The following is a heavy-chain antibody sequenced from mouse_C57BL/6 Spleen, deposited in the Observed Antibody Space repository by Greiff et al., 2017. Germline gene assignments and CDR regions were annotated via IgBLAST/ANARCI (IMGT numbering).Heavy chain of an antibody. Sequence: QVQLQQPGAELVKPGASVKMSCKASGYTFTSYWITWVKQRPGQGLEWIGDIYPGSGSTNYNEKFKSKATLTVDTSSSTAYMQLSSLTSEDSAVYYCARDPPIYYDYDVAAMDYWGQGTSVTVSS. CDR3: ARDPPIYYDYDVAAMDY. V-gene: IGHV1-55*01. D-gene: IGHD2-4*01. CDR2: IYPGSGST. CDR1: GYTFTSYW. J-gene: IGHJ4*01.